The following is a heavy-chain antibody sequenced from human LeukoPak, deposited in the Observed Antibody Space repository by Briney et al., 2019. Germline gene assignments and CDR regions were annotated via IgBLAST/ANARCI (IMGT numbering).Heavy chain of an antibody. CDR3: GRDRGWALDF. D-gene: IGHD6-19*01. J-gene: IGHJ4*02. Sequence: GGSLRLSCAASGFTFSSFGIHWLRQAPGEGLEWVASIQTDGGNKYYADSMKRRFTISRDDSKNTVYMRMNSRRAEDTGVYYCGRDRGWALDFWGQGALVTVSS. CDR1: GFTFSSFG. CDR2: IQTDGGNK. V-gene: IGHV3-30*02.